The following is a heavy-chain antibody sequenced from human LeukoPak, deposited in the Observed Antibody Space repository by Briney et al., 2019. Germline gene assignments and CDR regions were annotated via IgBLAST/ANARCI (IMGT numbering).Heavy chain of an antibody. J-gene: IGHJ4*02. V-gene: IGHV3-23*01. CDR1: EFTFSRYA. CDR3: ARGMIRGVMDDY. CDR2: ITSRDGRT. Sequence: GGSLRLSCAAPEFTFSRYAMTWVRQAPGKGLEWVSSITSRDGRTSYADSVKGRFTVSRDNSKNTLYLQMNYLRVEDTAVYYCARGMIRGVMDDYWGQGTLVTVSS. D-gene: IGHD3-10*01.